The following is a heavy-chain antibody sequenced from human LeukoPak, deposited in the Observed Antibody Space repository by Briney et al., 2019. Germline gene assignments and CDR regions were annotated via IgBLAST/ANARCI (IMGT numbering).Heavy chain of an antibody. CDR3: ARGESYYDSSGYSSPPDY. V-gene: IGHV3-48*03. Sequence: GGSLRLSCAASGFTFSSYEMNWVGQAPGKGLEWGSYISSSGSTIYYADSVKGRFTISRDNAKNSLYLQMNSLRAEDTAVYYCARGESYYDSSGYSSPPDYWGQGTLVTVSS. CDR2: ISSSGSTI. J-gene: IGHJ4*02. CDR1: GFTFSSYE. D-gene: IGHD3-22*01.